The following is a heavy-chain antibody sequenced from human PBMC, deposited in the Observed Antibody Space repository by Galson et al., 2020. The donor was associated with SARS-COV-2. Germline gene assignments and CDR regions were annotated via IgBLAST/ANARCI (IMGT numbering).Heavy chain of an antibody. V-gene: IGHV4-39*01. Sequence: SETLSLTCTVSGGSISSSSHYWGWIRQPPGKGLECVGFIYYSGSTFYNPSLKSRATISVDTSKNQFSLKLSSVTAADTAIYDCARRTYYGSGSTYWFDPWG. CDR1: GGSISSSSHY. CDR2: IYYSGST. J-gene: IGHJ5*02. D-gene: IGHD3-10*01. CDR3: ARRTYYGSGSTYWFDP.